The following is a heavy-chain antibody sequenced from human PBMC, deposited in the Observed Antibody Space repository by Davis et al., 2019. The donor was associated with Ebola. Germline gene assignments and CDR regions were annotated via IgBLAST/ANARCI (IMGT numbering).Heavy chain of an antibody. J-gene: IGHJ4*02. V-gene: IGHV4-59*01. CDR1: GDSISNNF. D-gene: IGHD4-23*01. Sequence: SETLSLTCTVSGDSISNNFWRWVRLAPGKGLEWLGYIHYTGSINYNPSLKSRVTISVDTSENQFSLKLSFVTAADTAVYYCARWGYGGNSAYFDYWGQGTLVIVSS. CDR3: ARWGYGGNSAYFDY. CDR2: IHYTGSI.